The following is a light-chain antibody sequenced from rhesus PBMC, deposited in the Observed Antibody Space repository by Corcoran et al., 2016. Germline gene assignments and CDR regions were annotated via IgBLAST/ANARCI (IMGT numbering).Light chain of an antibody. CDR3: QHYYSTPYS. Sequence: DIQMTQSPSSLSASLGDRVTITCRASQGITNDLAWYQQKPGETPKLRIYEASSLQSGIPSRVSGSGSGTEFTLTISSLQSEDFATYYCQHYYSTPYSFGQGTKVEIK. CDR2: EAS. CDR1: QGITND. J-gene: IGKJ2*01. V-gene: IGKV1-25*01.